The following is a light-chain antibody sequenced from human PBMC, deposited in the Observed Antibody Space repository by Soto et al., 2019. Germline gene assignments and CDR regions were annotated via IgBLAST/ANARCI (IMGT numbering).Light chain of an antibody. V-gene: IGLV3-21*02. CDR3: QVWDSTYVV. J-gene: IGLJ2*01. CDR2: DDS. Sequence: SYELTQPPSVSVAPGQTARITCGGNNIGSKSVHWYQQKPGQAPVLVVYDDSDGPSGIPERFSGSNSGNTATLTISRVEAGDEADYYCQVWDSTYVVFGGGTKVTVL. CDR1: NIGSKS.